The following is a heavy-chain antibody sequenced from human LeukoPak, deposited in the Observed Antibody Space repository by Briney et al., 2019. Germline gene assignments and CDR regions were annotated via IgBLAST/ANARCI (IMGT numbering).Heavy chain of an antibody. Sequence: VASVKVSFKASGYTXTXYGISXVXQXXGQGLEWMGWISAYXGNTNYAQKLQGRVTMTTDTSTSTAYMELRSLRSDDTAVYYCARWTATVTTDPFYYYYGMDVWGQGTTVTVSS. J-gene: IGHJ6*02. CDR1: GYTXTXYG. CDR3: ARWTATVTTDPFYYYYGMDV. V-gene: IGHV1-18*01. CDR2: ISAYXGNT. D-gene: IGHD4-17*01.